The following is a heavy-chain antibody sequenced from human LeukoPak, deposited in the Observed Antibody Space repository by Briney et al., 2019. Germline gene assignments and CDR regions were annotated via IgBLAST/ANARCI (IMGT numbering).Heavy chain of an antibody. CDR1: GGSISSSTYY. CDR2: VYYTRST. Sequence: SETLSLTCTVSGGSISSSTYYWGWIRQPQGKGLEWVGSVYYTRSTYYNPSLKSRVTISVDTSKNQFSLKLTSVTASDTAVYYCARGVVGATVDYRGQGTLVTVSS. V-gene: IGHV4-39*01. D-gene: IGHD1-26*01. CDR3: ARGVVGATVDY. J-gene: IGHJ4*02.